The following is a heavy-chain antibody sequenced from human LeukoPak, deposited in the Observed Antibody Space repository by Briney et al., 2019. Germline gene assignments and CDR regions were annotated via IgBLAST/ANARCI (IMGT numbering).Heavy chain of an antibody. CDR1: GFTFSSYW. CDR2: IKQDESEK. CDR3: AKDTASSWWYFDL. D-gene: IGHD5-18*01. Sequence: GGSLRLSCAASGFTFSSYWMSWVRQAPGKGLEWVANIKQDESEKYYVDSVKGRFTISRDNAKNSLYLQMNSLRAEDTAVYYCAKDTASSWWYFDLWGRGTLVTVSS. V-gene: IGHV3-7*03. J-gene: IGHJ2*01.